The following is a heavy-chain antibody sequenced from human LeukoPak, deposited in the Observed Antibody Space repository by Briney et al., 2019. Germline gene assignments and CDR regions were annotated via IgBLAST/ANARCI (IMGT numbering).Heavy chain of an antibody. V-gene: IGHV4-59*01. CDR3: ARDFGPPPRDGYNSDWYYYYGMDV. CDR2: ILYSGST. Sequence: PSETLSLTCTVSGGSISTSYWNWVRQPPGKGLEWIGYILYSGSTNYNPSLKSRVTISVDTSKNQFSLKLSSVTAADTAVYYCARDFGPPPRDGYNSDWYYYYGMDVWGQGTTVTVSS. J-gene: IGHJ6*02. CDR1: GGSISTSY. D-gene: IGHD5-24*01.